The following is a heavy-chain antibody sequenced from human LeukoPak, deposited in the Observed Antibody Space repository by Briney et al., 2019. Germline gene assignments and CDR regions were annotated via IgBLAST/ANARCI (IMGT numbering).Heavy chain of an antibody. D-gene: IGHD5-24*01. J-gene: IGHJ4*02. V-gene: IGHV3-48*04. Sequence: GGSLRLSCGASGFTFRSYAMSWVRQAPGKGLEWISYISTTGSSGTTIYYADSVKGRFTISRDSANNSLYLQMDNLRAEDTAVYYCARRRDYFDSWGQGTLVTVSS. CDR3: ARRRDYFDS. CDR2: ISTTGSSGTTI. CDR1: GFTFRSYA.